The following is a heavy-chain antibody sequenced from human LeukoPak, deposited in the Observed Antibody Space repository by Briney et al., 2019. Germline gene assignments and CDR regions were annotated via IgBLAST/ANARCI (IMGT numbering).Heavy chain of an antibody. Sequence: GASVKVSCKASGYTFTGYYMHWVRQAPGQGLEWMGWINPNSGGTNYAQKFQGRVTMTRDTSISTAYMELSRLRSDDTAVYYCARGGRHYDFWSGYSTFDYWGQGTLVTVSS. J-gene: IGHJ4*02. CDR3: ARGGRHYDFWSGYSTFDY. CDR2: INPNSGGT. V-gene: IGHV1-2*02. CDR1: GYTFTGYY. D-gene: IGHD3-3*01.